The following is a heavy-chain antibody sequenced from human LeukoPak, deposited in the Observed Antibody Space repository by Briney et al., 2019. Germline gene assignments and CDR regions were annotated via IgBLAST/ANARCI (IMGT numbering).Heavy chain of an antibody. CDR1: GGSISSYY. CDR3: ARDIRGYGSGSIGY. J-gene: IGHJ4*02. D-gene: IGHD3-10*01. Sequence: SETLSLTCSVSGGSISSYYWSWIRQPPGKGLEWIGYIYYSGSTNYNPSLKSRVTISVDTSKNHFSLKLSSVTAADTAVYYCARDIRGYGSGSIGYWGQGTLVTVSS. CDR2: IYYSGST. V-gene: IGHV4-59*12.